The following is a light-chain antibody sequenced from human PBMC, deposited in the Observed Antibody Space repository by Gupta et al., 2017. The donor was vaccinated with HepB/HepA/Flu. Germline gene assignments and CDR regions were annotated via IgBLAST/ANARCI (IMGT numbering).Light chain of an antibody. CDR2: GNR. CDR3: QSYDSSLSGYVV. J-gene: IGLJ2*01. CDR1: GSNIGAGYD. V-gene: IGLV1-40*01. Sequence: QSVLTHPPSVSGAPGQRFPISCPGSGSNIGAGYDVHWYQQLPGTAPKLLIYGNRNRPSGVPDRFSGSKSGTSASLAITGLQAEDEADYYCQSYDSSLSGYVVFGGGTKLTVL.